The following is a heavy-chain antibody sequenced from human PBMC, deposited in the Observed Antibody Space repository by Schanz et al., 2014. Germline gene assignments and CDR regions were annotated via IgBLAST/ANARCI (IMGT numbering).Heavy chain of an antibody. CDR2: MYINSGST. CDR1: GFTVNTHY. J-gene: IGHJ3*01. Sequence: EVQLVESGGGLIQPGGSLRLSCAVSGFTVNTHYMSWVRQAPGKGLEWISSMYINSGSTQYADSVKGRFIISRDSSKNTLFLQMNSLRAEDTDVYFCARDGGRDGYNLAFDVWGQGTLVTVSS. V-gene: IGHV3-53*01. D-gene: IGHD5-12*01. CDR3: ARDGGRDGYNLAFDV.